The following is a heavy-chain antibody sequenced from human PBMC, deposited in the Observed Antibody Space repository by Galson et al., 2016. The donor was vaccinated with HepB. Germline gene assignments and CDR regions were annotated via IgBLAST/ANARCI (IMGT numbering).Heavy chain of an antibody. V-gene: IGHV6-1*01. J-gene: IGHJ4*02. CDR1: GDSVSSNSAV. CDR3: TRGFEYSSGWYYFDH. Sequence: CAISGDSVSSNSAVWNWIRQSPSRGLEWLGRTFYKSKWYNDYAVPVKSRITVNADTSKNQFSLHLNSVTPDDTAVYYCTRGFEYSSGWYYFDHWGQGTLVTVSS. CDR2: TFYKSKWYN. D-gene: IGHD6-19*01.